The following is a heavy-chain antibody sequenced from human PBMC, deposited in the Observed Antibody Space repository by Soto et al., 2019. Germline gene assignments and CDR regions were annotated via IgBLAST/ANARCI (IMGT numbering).Heavy chain of an antibody. CDR3: ARSPSVVAATFDP. D-gene: IGHD2-15*01. V-gene: IGHV5-51*01. CDR2: IYPGDSDT. CDR1: GYSFTSYW. J-gene: IGHJ5*02. Sequence: GESLKISCQGSGYSFTSYWIGWVRQMPGKGLEWMGIIYPGDSDTRYSPSFQGQVTISADKSISTAYLRWSSLKASDTAMYYCARSPSVVAATFDPWGQGTLVTVSS.